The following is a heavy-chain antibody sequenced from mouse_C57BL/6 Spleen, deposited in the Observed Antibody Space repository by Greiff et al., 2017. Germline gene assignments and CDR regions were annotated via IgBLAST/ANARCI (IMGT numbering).Heavy chain of an antibody. V-gene: IGHV1-15*01. J-gene: IGHJ2*01. Sequence: VQGVESGAELVRPGASVTLSCKASGYTFTDYEMHWVKQTPVHGLEWIGAIDPETGGTAYNQKFKGKAILTADKSSSTAYMELRSLTSEDSAVYYCTGGDWDYWGQGTTLTVSS. CDR2: IDPETGGT. CDR3: TGGDWDY. D-gene: IGHD3-3*01. CDR1: GYTFTDYE.